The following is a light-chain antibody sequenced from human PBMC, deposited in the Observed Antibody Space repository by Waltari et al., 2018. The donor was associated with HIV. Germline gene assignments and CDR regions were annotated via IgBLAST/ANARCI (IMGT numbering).Light chain of an antibody. CDR3: HAWDSTTVL. CDR2: QDT. CDR1: KLERNY. V-gene: IGLV3-1*01. J-gene: IGLJ2*01. Sequence: YELTQSPSVSVSPGQTAIITCSGDKLERNYVCWYQQKPGQSTVLLLYQDTKRPSGIPVRFSRSKSGNTATLTIVGTQALDEAVYYCHAWDSTTVLFGGGTELTVL.